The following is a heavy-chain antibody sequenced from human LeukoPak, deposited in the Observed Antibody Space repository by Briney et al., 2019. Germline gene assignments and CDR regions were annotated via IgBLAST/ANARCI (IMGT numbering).Heavy chain of an antibody. CDR2: ISSSSSYI. Sequence: AGGSLRLSCAASGFTFSSYSMNWVRQAPGKGLEWVSSISSSSSYIYYADSVKGRFTISRDNAKNSLYLQMNGLRAEDTAVYYCARDPRGGGYELHFDYWGQGTLVTVSS. D-gene: IGHD5-12*01. CDR1: GFTFSSYS. V-gene: IGHV3-21*01. J-gene: IGHJ4*02. CDR3: ARDPRGGGYELHFDY.